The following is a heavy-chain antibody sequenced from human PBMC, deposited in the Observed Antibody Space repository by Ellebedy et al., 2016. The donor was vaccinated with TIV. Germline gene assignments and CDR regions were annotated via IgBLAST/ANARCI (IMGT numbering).Heavy chain of an antibody. CDR2: IYYSGNT. CDR3: AGDYGAYFDY. CDR1: GDSIYTYS. D-gene: IGHD4-17*01. Sequence: SETLSLTCTVSGDSIYTYSWSWIRQPPGKGLECFGYIYYSGNTNYNPSLKSRVTISVDTSKNQFSLKLTSVTAADTAVYYCAGDYGAYFDYWGQGTLVTVSS. V-gene: IGHV4-59*08. J-gene: IGHJ4*02.